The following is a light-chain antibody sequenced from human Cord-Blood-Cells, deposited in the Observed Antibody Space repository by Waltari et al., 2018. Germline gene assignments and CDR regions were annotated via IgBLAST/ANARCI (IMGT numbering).Light chain of an antibody. Sequence: DIQITQSPSSLSASVAGRVSITCRASQSISSYLNWYQQKPGKAPKLLIYAASSWQSGVPSRFSGSGSGTDFTLTISSLQPEDFATYYCQQSYSTPLTFGGGTKVEIK. CDR1: QSISSY. J-gene: IGKJ4*01. CDR3: QQSYSTPLT. V-gene: IGKV1-39*01. CDR2: AAS.